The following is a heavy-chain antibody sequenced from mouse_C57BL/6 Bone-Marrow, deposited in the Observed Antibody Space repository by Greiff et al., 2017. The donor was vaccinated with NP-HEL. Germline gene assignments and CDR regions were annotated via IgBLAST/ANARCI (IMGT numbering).Heavy chain of an antibody. CDR2: IYPRDGST. J-gene: IGHJ1*03. D-gene: IGHD1-1*01. Sequence: VKLMESDAELVKPGASVKISCKVSGYTFTDHTIHWMKQRPEQGLEWIGYIYPRDGSTKYNEKFKGKATLTADKSSSTAYMQLNSLTSEDSAVYFCARWYYGSHWYFDVWGTGTTVTVSS. CDR1: GYTFTDHT. V-gene: IGHV1-78*01. CDR3: ARWYYGSHWYFDV.